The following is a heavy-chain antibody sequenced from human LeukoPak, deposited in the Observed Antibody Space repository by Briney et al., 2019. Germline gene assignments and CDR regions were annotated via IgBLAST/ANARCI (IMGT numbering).Heavy chain of an antibody. CDR1: GFTFSSYA. V-gene: IGHV3-23*01. Sequence: GGSLRLSCAASGFTFSSYAMSWVRQAPGKGLEWFSAISGSGGSTYYADSVKGRFTISRDNSKNTLYLQMNSLRAEDTAVYYCARGPRGNYDYVCADWGQGTLVTVSS. CDR2: ISGSGGST. D-gene: IGHD3-16*01. CDR3: ARGPRGNYDYVCAD. J-gene: IGHJ4*02.